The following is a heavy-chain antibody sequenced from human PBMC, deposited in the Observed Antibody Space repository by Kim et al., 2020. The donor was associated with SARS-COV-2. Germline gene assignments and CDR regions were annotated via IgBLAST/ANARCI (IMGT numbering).Heavy chain of an antibody. D-gene: IGHD6-13*01. CDR2: IYYSGST. CDR1: GGSISSSSYY. Sequence: SETLSLTCTVSGGSISSSSYYWGWIRQPPGKGLEWIGSIYYSGSTYYNPSLKSRVTISVDTSKNQFSLKLSSVTAADTAVYYCARHRIAAAGILPTTFDYWGQGTLVTVSS. V-gene: IGHV4-39*01. J-gene: IGHJ4*02. CDR3: ARHRIAAAGILPTTFDY.